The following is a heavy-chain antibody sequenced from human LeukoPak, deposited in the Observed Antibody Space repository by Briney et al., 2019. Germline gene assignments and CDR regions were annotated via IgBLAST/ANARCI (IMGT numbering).Heavy chain of an antibody. V-gene: IGHV3-23*01. CDR3: AKGTRYYYDSSGSDYFDY. D-gene: IGHD3-22*01. J-gene: IGHJ4*02. CDR1: GFTFSSYA. Sequence: GGSLRLSCVASGFTFSSYAMSWVRRAPGKGLDWVSAISGSGGSSYYADSVKGRFTISRDNSKNTLYLQMNSLRAEDTAVYYCAKGTRYYYDSSGSDYFDYWGQGTLVTVSS. CDR2: ISGSGGSS.